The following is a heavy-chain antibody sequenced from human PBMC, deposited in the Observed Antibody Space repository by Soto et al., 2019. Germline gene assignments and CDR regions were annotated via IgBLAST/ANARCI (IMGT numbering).Heavy chain of an antibody. CDR3: ATAYVYDFENSNYYRDAFDI. J-gene: IGHJ3*02. Sequence: GESLKISCKASGYSFSFYWIGWVRQMPGKGLEWMAIMYPDDSDIRYSPSLEAHDTIPADKSTSTAFLQWSSLKASDTAMYYCATAYVYDFENSNYYRDAFDIWGQGTLVTVSS. CDR2: MYPDDSDI. CDR1: GYSFSFYW. D-gene: IGHD3-22*01. V-gene: IGHV5-51*01.